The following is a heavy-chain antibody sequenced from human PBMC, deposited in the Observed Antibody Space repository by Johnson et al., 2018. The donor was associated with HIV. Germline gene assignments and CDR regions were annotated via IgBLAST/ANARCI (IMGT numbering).Heavy chain of an antibody. J-gene: IGHJ3*02. D-gene: IGHD3-10*01. CDR2: INWNGGST. Sequence: VQLVESGGGVVRPGGSLRLSCAASGFTFDDYGMSWVRQAPGKGLEWVSGINWNGGSTGYADSVKGRFTISRDNAKNSLYLQMNSLGAEDTAVYYCARVPILWFGELSGLGAFDIWGQGTMVTVSS. V-gene: IGHV3-20*04. CDR3: ARVPILWFGELSGLGAFDI. CDR1: GFTFDDYG.